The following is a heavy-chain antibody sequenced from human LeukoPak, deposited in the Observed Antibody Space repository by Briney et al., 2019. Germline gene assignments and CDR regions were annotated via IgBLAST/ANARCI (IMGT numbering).Heavy chain of an antibody. J-gene: IGHJ6*02. V-gene: IGHV1-2*02. D-gene: IGHD6-19*01. CDR2: INPNSGGT. CDR3: ASPLEAVAGTPLGMDV. Sequence: ASVTVSCKASGYTFTGYYMHWVRQAPGQGPEWMGWINPNSGGTNYAQKFQGRVTMTRDTSISTAYMELSRLRSDDTAVYYCASPLEAVAGTPLGMDVWGQGTTVTVSS. CDR1: GYTFTGYY.